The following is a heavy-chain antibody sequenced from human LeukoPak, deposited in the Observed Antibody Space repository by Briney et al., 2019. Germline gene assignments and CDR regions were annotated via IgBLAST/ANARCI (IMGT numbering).Heavy chain of an antibody. CDR3: ARESSGYFY. CDR1: GFTFSTYS. CDR2: ISSGSSFI. J-gene: IGHJ4*02. D-gene: IGHD3-22*01. Sequence: GGSLRLSCAASGFTFSTYSMNWVRQAPGKGLEWVSSISSGSSFIYYADSVKGRFTTSRDNAKNSLFLQMNSLRAEDTAVYYCARESSGYFYWGQGTLVTVSS. V-gene: IGHV3-21*01.